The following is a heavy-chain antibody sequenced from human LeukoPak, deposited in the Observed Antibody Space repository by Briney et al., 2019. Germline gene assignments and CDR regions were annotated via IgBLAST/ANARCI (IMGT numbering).Heavy chain of an antibody. CDR3: ARDKLKGPTKLDF. CDR2: IKQDGSEN. CDR1: GFTFSDYW. J-gene: IGHJ4*02. D-gene: IGHD1-26*01. V-gene: IGHV3-7*01. Sequence: GGSLRLSCEASGFTFSDYWMSWVRQAPGKRLEWVVNIKQDGSENYYVDSVAGRFTISRDNAKNSLYLQMNSLRVEDTAVYYCARDKLKGPTKLDFWGRGTLVTVSS.